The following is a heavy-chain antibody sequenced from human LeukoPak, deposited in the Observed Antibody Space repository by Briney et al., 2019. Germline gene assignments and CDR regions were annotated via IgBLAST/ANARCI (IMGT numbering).Heavy chain of an antibody. J-gene: IGHJ6*03. V-gene: IGHV4-34*01. CDR3: ARHWSYYYYMDV. CDR1: GGSFSGYY. Sequence: SETLSLTCAVYGGSFSGYYWSWIRQPPGKGLEWIGEINHSGSTNYNPSLKSRVTISVDTSKNQFSLKLSSVTAADTAVYYCARHWSYYYYMDVWGKGTTVTISS. CDR2: INHSGST.